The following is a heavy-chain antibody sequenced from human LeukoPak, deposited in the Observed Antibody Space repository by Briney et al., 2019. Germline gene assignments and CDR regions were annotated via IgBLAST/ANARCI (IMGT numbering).Heavy chain of an antibody. D-gene: IGHD3-22*01. J-gene: IGHJ4*02. CDR1: GGSISSGGYS. CDR2: IYYSGST. V-gene: IGHV4-30-4*07. CDR3: ARQNYDRTFDY. Sequence: PSETLSLTCAVSGGSISSGGYSWSWIRQPPGTGLEWIGYIYYSGSTYYNPSLKSRVTISVDTSKNQFSLKLSSVTAADTAVYYCARQNYDRTFDYWGQGTLVTVSS.